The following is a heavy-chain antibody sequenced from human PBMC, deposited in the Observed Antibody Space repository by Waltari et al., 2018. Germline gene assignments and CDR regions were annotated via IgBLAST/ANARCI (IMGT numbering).Heavy chain of an antibody. CDR3: ARDKAPTTSYYYYGMDV. Sequence: QVQLVQSGAEVKKPGSSVKVSCKASGGTFSSYAINWVRQAPGQGLEWMGGIIPILGRPNDAQKFQGRVTITADESTTTAYMELSSLRSDDTAVYYCARDKAPTTSYYYYGMDVWGQGTTVTVSS. J-gene: IGHJ6*02. D-gene: IGHD1-26*01. V-gene: IGHV1-69*01. CDR2: IIPILGRP. CDR1: GGTFSSYA.